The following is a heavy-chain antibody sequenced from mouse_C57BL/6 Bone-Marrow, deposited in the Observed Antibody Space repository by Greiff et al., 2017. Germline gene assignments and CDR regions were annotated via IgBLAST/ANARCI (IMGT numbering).Heavy chain of an antibody. Sequence: QVKLQQSGAELARPGASVKLSCKASGYTFTSYGISWVKQRTGQGLEWIGEIYPRSGNTYYNETFKGKATLTADKSSSTAYMALRSLTSEDSAVYFCDYCGSSYFDYWGQGTTLTVSS. CDR1: GYTFTSYG. CDR3: DYCGSSYFDY. CDR2: IYPRSGNT. J-gene: IGHJ2*01. D-gene: IGHD1-1*01. V-gene: IGHV1-81*01.